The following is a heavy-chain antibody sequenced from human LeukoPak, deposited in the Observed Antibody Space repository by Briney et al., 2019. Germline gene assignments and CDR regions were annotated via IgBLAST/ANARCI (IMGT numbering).Heavy chain of an antibody. CDR2: IYTSGST. D-gene: IGHD3-3*01. V-gene: IGHV4-4*09. CDR1: GGSISSYY. CDR3: ARLDFWSGYSRYYFDY. J-gene: IGHJ4*02. Sequence: PSETLSLTCTVSGGSISSYYWSWIRQPPGKGLEWIGYIYTSGSTNYNPSLKGRVTISVDTSKNQFSLKLSSVTAADTAVYYCARLDFWSGYSRYYFDYWGQGTLVTVSS.